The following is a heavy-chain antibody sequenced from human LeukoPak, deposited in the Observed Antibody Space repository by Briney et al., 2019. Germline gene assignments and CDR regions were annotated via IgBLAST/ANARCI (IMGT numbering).Heavy chain of an antibody. Sequence: GGSLRLSCAASGFTFDDYGMSWVRQAPGKGLEWVSGINWNGGSTGYADSVKGRFTISRDNAKNSLYLQMNSLRGEDTALYYCARDLEPAAIFGYYYMDVWGKGTTVTVSS. CDR1: GFTFDDYG. CDR2: INWNGGST. V-gene: IGHV3-20*04. CDR3: ARDLEPAAIFGYYYMDV. D-gene: IGHD2-2*02. J-gene: IGHJ6*03.